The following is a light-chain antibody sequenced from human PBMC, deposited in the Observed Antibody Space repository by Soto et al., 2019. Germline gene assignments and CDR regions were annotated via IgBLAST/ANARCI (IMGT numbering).Light chain of an antibody. J-gene: IGKJ1*01. Sequence: VLTQSPGTLTLTPGQRGTLSCRASQSVSSSYLAWYQQKPGQAPRLLIYGASSRATGIPDRFSGSGSGTDFTLTISRLEPEDFAVYYCQQYGSSSWTFGQGTKV. CDR3: QQYGSSSWT. CDR1: QSVSSSY. V-gene: IGKV3-20*01. CDR2: GAS.